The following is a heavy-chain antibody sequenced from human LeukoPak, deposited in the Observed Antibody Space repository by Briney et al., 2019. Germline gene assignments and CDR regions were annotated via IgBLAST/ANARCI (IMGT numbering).Heavy chain of an antibody. Sequence: PGGSLRLSCAASGFTFDDYAMHWVRQAPGKGLEWVSLISGDGGSTYYADSVKGRFTISRDNSKNSLYLQMNSLRTEDIALYYCAKEQALGSHADYWGQGTLVTVSS. CDR3: AKEQALGSHADY. CDR1: GFTFDDYA. D-gene: IGHD1-26*01. V-gene: IGHV3-43*02. J-gene: IGHJ4*02. CDR2: ISGDGGST.